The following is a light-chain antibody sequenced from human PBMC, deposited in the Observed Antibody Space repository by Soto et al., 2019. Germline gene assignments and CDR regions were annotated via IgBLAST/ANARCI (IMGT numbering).Light chain of an antibody. V-gene: IGKV3-20*01. CDR2: GAS. CDR1: QSVSSSY. Sequence: EMVLTQSPGTRSLSPGERATLSGRASQSVSSSYLAWYQQKPGQAPRLLIYGASSRATGIPDRFSGSGSGTDFTLTISRLEPEDFAVYYCQQYGSSGTFGQGTKVDIK. J-gene: IGKJ1*01. CDR3: QQYGSSGT.